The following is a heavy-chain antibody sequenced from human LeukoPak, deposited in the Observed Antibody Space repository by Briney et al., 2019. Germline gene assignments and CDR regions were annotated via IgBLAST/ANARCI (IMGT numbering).Heavy chain of an antibody. CDR2: IYSGGST. J-gene: IGHJ6*03. D-gene: IGHD6-6*01. Sequence: PGGSLSLSCAASGFTVSSNYMSWVRRAPGKGLEWVSVIYSGGSTYYADSVKGRFTISRDNSKNTLYLQMNSLRAEDTAVYYCSYSSSSVGYMDVWGKGTTVTVSS. V-gene: IGHV3-53*01. CDR3: SYSSSSVGYMDV. CDR1: GFTVSSNY.